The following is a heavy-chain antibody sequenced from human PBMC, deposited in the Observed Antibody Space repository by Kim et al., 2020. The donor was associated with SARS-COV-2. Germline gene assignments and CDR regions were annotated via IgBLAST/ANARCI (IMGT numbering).Heavy chain of an antibody. CDR1: GGSINSYY. V-gene: IGHV4-59*13. CDR3: AGSEQWLYYFDY. D-gene: IGHD6-19*01. J-gene: IGHJ4*02. CDR2: IYHTGST. Sequence: SETLSLTCTVSGGSINSYYWSWVRQPPGKGLEWIGYIYHTGSTNYNPSPKSRVTISVDTSKNQFSLKLSSVTAADAAVYYCAGSEQWLYYFDYWGQGTLVTVSS.